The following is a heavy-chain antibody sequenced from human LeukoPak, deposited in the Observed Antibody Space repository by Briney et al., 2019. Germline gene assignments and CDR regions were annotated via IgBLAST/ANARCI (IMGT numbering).Heavy chain of an antibody. J-gene: IGHJ4*02. CDR3: ARALWFGETFPAY. V-gene: IGHV3-7*01. D-gene: IGHD3-10*01. Sequence: GGSLRLSCAASGFTFSSYEMNWVRQAPGKGLEWVANIKQDGSEKYYVDSVKGRFTISRDNAKNSLYLQMNSLRAEDTAVYYCARALWFGETFPAYWGQGTLVTVSS. CDR2: IKQDGSEK. CDR1: GFTFSSYE.